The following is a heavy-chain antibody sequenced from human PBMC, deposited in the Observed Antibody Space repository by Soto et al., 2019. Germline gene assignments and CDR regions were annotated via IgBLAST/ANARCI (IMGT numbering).Heavy chain of an antibody. CDR1: GFTFSSYA. J-gene: IGHJ6*02. Sequence: PGGSLRLSCAASGFTFSSYAMHWVRQAPGKGLEWVAVISYDGSNKYYADSVKGRFTISRDNSKNTLYLQMSSLRAEDTAVYYCARDFYGMDVWGQGTTVTVSS. V-gene: IGHV3-30-3*01. CDR3: ARDFYGMDV. CDR2: ISYDGSNK.